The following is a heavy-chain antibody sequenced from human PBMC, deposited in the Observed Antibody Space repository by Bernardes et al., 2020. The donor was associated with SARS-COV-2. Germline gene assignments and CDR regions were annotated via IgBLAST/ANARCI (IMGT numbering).Heavy chain of an antibody. Sequence: SETLSLTCTVSGGSMSSGGHSWNWIRQPPGKGLEWIGYIYPGGTTYYNPSLRSRVSMSVDRSNNQFSLKLTSVTAADTAVYYCVRSGGTYYDSSNLNWFDPWSQGALVTVSS. V-gene: IGHV4-30-2*01. CDR1: GGSMSSGGHS. J-gene: IGHJ5*02. CDR3: VRSGGTYYDSSNLNWFDP. D-gene: IGHD3-22*01. CDR2: IYPGGTT.